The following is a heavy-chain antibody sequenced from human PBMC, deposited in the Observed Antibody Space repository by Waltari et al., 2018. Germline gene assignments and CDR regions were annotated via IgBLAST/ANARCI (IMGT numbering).Heavy chain of an antibody. Sequence: QVQLQQWGAGLLKPSETLSLTCAVYGGSFSGYYWSWIRQPPGKGLEWMGIIYPGDSDTRYSPSFQGQVTISADKSISTAYLQWSSLKASDTAMYYCARQQLVSRDAFDIWGQGTMVTVSS. CDR1: GGSFSGYY. CDR3: ARQQLVSRDAFDI. V-gene: IGHV4-34*01. CDR2: IYPGDSDT. D-gene: IGHD6-13*01. J-gene: IGHJ3*02.